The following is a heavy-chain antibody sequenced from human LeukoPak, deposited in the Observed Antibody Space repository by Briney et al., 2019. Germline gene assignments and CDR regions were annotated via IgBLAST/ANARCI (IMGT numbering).Heavy chain of an antibody. CDR3: AVGGPLEQTTFDY. Sequence: AAPVKVSCKASGGTFSSYAISWVRQAPGQGLDWMVGIIPIFGTANYAQKFQGRVTITTDESTSTAYMELSSLRSEDTAVYYCAVGGPLEQTTFDYWGQGTLVTVSS. D-gene: IGHD2-15*01. J-gene: IGHJ4*02. CDR2: IIPIFGTA. CDR1: GGTFSSYA. V-gene: IGHV1-69*05.